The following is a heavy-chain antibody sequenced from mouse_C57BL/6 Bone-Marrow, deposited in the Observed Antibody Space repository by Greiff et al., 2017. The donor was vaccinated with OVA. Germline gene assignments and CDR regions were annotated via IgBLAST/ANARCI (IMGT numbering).Heavy chain of an antibody. V-gene: IGHV1-26*01. CDR1: GYTFTDYY. D-gene: IGHD1-1*01. CDR3: ARFFITTVCARDY. Sequence: VQLQQSGPELVKPGASVKISCKASGYTFTDYYMNWVKQSHGKSLEWIGDINPNNGGTSYNQKFKGKATLTVDKSSSTAYMELRSLTSEDSAVYYCARFFITTVCARDYWGQGTSVTVSS. CDR2: INPNNGGT. J-gene: IGHJ4*01.